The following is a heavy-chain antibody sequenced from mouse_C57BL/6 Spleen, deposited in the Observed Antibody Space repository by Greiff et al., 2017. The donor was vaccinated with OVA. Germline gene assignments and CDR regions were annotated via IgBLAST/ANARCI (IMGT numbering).Heavy chain of an antibody. V-gene: IGHV1-39*01. CDR1: GYSFTDYN. Sequence: EVKLVESGPELVKPGASVKISCKASGYSFTDYNMNWVKQSNGKSLEWIGVINPNYGTTSYNQKFKGKATLTVDQSSSTAYMQLNSLTSEDSAVYYCASYYGSSPAMDYWGQGTSVTVSS. CDR3: ASYYGSSPAMDY. CDR2: INPNYGTT. J-gene: IGHJ4*01. D-gene: IGHD1-1*01.